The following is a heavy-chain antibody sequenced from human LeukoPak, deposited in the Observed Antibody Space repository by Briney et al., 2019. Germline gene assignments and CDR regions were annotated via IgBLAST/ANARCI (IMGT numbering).Heavy chain of an antibody. J-gene: IGHJ3*02. CDR1: GFTFSDYY. CDR2: ISSSGSTT. V-gene: IGHV3-11*04. CDR3: ARYDSSGYYVGAFDI. Sequence: GGSLRLSCAASGFTFSDYYMSWIRQAPGKGLEWVSYISSSGSTTYYADSVKGRFTISRDNAKNSLYLQMNSLRAEDTAVYYCARYDSSGYYVGAFDIWGQGTMVTVSS. D-gene: IGHD3-22*01.